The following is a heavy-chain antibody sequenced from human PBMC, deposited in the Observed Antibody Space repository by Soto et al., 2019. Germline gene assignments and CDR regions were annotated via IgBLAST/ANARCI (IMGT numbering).Heavy chain of an antibody. CDR3: AREEVIGYCSGGTCYPQRQSWFDP. Sequence: PGGSLRLSCAASGFTFSSFGMHWVRQTPGKGLEWVASIWYDGSNKYYADSVKGRFTISRDNSKNTLYLQMNSLRAEDTAVYYCAREEVIGYCSGGTCYPQRQSWFDPWGQGTLVTVSS. V-gene: IGHV3-33*01. D-gene: IGHD2-15*01. CDR1: GFTFSSFG. J-gene: IGHJ5*02. CDR2: IWYDGSNK.